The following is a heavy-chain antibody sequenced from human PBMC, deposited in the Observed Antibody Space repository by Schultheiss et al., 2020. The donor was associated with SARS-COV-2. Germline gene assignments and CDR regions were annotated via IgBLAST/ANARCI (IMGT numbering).Heavy chain of an antibody. CDR1: GYIFTYHY. CDR3: ARGIAAAGTKEFDY. D-gene: IGHD6-13*01. CDR2: INPDSGAT. J-gene: IGHJ4*02. V-gene: IGHV1-2*06. Sequence: ASVKVSCKTSGYIFTYHYIHWVRQAPGQGLEWMGRINPDSGATSSAQKFQGRVTMTRDTSISTAYMELSRLRSDDTAVYYCARGIAAAGTKEFDYWGQGTLDTVSS.